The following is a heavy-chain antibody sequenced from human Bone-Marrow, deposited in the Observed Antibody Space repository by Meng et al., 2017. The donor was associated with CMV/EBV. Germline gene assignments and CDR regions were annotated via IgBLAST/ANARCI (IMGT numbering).Heavy chain of an antibody. Sequence: GGPLRLSCAASGFTFDDYGMSWVRQAPGKGLEWVSGINWNGGSTGYADSVKGRFTISRDNAKNSLYLQMNSLRAEDTALYYCARVGGVPYISGYFYYYGMDVWGQGTTVTVSS. CDR3: ARVGGVPYISGYFYYYGMDV. CDR1: GFTFDDYG. CDR2: INWNGGST. D-gene: IGHD3-3*01. J-gene: IGHJ6*02. V-gene: IGHV3-20*04.